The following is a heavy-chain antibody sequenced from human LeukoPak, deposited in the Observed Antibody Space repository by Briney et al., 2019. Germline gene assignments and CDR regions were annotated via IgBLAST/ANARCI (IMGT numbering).Heavy chain of an antibody. CDR3: ARGARYYDSSGYYYFDY. Sequence: GASVKVSCKASGYTFTGYYMHWVRQAPGQGLEWMGWINPNSGGTNYAQKFQGRVTMTRDTSISTAYMELSRLRSDDTAVYYCARGARYYDSSGYYYFDYWGQGTLVTVSS. D-gene: IGHD3-22*01. V-gene: IGHV1-2*02. CDR1: GYTFTGYY. CDR2: INPNSGGT. J-gene: IGHJ4*02.